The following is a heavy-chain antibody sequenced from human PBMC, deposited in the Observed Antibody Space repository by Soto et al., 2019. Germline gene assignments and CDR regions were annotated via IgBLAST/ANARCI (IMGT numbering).Heavy chain of an antibody. Sequence: GGSLRLACTASTGFSFSSYWMSWVRQAQGKGLEWVAFIKKDGSEKWFLDSVKGRFTISRDNAKNSLYLQMNSLSTEDTAVYFCARGHDGLEVCGQGTTVTVSS. CDR1: GFSFSSYW. CDR3: ARGHDGLEV. J-gene: IGHJ6*01. V-gene: IGHV3-7*01. CDR2: IKKDGSEK.